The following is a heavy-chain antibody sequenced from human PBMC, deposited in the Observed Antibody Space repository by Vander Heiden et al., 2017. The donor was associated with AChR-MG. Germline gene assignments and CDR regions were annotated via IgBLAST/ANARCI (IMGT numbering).Heavy chain of an antibody. V-gene: IGHV1-69*06. CDR2: ISPILGTA. Sequence: QVQLVQSGAEVKKPGSSVKVSCKASGGTFSRYAISWVQQAPGQGLEGMGGISPILGTANYAQKFQGRVTITADKSTSTAYMELSSLRSEDTAVYYCAALSGSDPPYFDYWGQGTLVTVSS. CDR3: AALSGSDPPYFDY. CDR1: GGTFSRYA. J-gene: IGHJ4*02. D-gene: IGHD3-22*01.